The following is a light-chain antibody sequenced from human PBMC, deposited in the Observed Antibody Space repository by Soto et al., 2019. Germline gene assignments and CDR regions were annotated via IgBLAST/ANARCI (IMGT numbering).Light chain of an antibody. Sequence: IQMTXSPSAMSXXVGXRVTITCRASQGISNYLAWFQQKPGIVPKRLIYAASSLRSGVPSRFXXXXXXXXXXXXISSLQPEDFATYYCLQHFVYPFTFGQGTKLEIK. CDR2: AAS. V-gene: IGKV1-17*03. CDR3: LQHFVYPFT. J-gene: IGKJ2*01. CDR1: QGISNY.